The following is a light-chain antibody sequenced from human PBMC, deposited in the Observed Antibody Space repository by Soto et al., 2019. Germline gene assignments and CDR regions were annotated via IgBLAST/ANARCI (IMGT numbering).Light chain of an antibody. CDR1: SGSIASNY. V-gene: IGLV6-57*03. CDR2: EDN. Sequence: NFMLTQPHSVSESPGKTVTISCTRSSGSIASNYVQWYQQRPGSAPTTVIYEDNQRPSGVPDRFSGSIDSSSNSASLTISGLKTEDEADYFCQPYDSRYWVFGGGTQLTVL. CDR3: QPYDSRYWV. J-gene: IGLJ3*02.